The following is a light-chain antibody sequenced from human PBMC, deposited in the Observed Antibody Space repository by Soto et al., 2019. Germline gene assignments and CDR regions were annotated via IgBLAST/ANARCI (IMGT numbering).Light chain of an antibody. CDR1: QSVSSSY. V-gene: IGKV3-20*01. CDR2: GTS. Sequence: EIVLTQSPGTLSLSPGERATLSCRASQSVSSSYLAWYQQKPGQTPRLLMYGTSTRATGIPDRFSGSGSGTDFTLTISRLELEDFAVYYCQQYGSSPLYTFGQGTNLEIK. J-gene: IGKJ2*01. CDR3: QQYGSSPLYT.